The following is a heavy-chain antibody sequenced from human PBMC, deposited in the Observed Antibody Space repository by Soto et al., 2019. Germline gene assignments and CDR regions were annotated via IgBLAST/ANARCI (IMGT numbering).Heavy chain of an antibody. CDR1: GFTFSSYS. J-gene: IGHJ6*02. CDR2: ISSSSSYI. CDR3: ARDLVPNYGMDV. V-gene: IGHV3-21*01. D-gene: IGHD2-2*01. Sequence: PGGSLRLSCAASGFTFSSYSMNWVRQAPGKGLEWVSSISSSSSYIYYADSVKGRFTISRDNAKNSLYLQMNSLRAEDTAVYYCARDLVPNYGMDVWGQGTTVTV.